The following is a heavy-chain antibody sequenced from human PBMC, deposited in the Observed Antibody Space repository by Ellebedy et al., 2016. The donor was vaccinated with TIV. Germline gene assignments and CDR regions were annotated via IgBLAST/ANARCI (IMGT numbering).Heavy chain of an antibody. CDR3: ARDLGYSYGHYGMDV. CDR2: ISGSGDST. D-gene: IGHD5-18*01. Sequence: GESLKISCAASGFTFSSYAMSWVRQAPGRGLEWVSTISGSGDSTYHADSVKGRITISRDNSKITLYLQMNSLRAEDTAVYYCARDLGYSYGHYGMDVWGQGTTVTVSS. J-gene: IGHJ6*02. V-gene: IGHV3-23*01. CDR1: GFTFSSYA.